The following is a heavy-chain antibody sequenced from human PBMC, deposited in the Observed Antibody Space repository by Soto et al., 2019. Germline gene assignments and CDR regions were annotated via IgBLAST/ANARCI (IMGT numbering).Heavy chain of an antibody. Sequence: GGSLRLSCAASGFTFSNSWMSWVRQAPGKGLEWVGRIKSKTDGGTTDYAAPVKGRFTISRDDSKNTLYLQMNSLKTEDTAVYYCTSRTYYYDSSGPAAPDYWGQGTLVTVSS. CDR3: TSRTYYYDSSGPAAPDY. D-gene: IGHD3-22*01. V-gene: IGHV3-15*01. J-gene: IGHJ4*02. CDR2: IKSKTDGGTT. CDR1: GFTFSNSW.